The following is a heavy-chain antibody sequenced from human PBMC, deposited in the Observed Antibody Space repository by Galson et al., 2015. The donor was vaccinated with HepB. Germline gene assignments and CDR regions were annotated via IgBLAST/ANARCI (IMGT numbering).Heavy chain of an antibody. V-gene: IGHV3-33*01. D-gene: IGHD4-17*01. Sequence: LRLSCAASGFTFSSYGMHWVRQAPGKGLEWVAVIWYDGSNKYYADSVKGRFTISRDNSKNTLYLQMNSLRAEDTAVYYCARDSTTADAFDIWGQGTMVTVSS. CDR1: GFTFSSYG. J-gene: IGHJ3*02. CDR2: IWYDGSNK. CDR3: ARDSTTADAFDI.